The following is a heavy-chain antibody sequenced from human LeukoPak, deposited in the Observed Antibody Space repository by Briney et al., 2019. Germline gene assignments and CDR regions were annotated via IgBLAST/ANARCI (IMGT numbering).Heavy chain of an antibody. V-gene: IGHV3-23*01. Sequence: GGSLRLSCAASGFTFSSYAMSWVRQAPGKGLEWVSAISGSGGSTYYADSVKGRFTISRDNSKNTLYLQMNSLRAEDRAVYYCAKEYYDFWSGYPHDYWGQGTLVTVSS. D-gene: IGHD3-3*01. CDR1: GFTFSSYA. CDR3: AKEYYDFWSGYPHDY. J-gene: IGHJ4*02. CDR2: ISGSGGST.